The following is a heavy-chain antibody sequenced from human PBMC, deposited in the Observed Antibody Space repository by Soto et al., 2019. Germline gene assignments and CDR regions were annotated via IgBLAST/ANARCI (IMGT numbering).Heavy chain of an antibody. D-gene: IGHD2-2*01. CDR1: GASLSGYD. V-gene: IGHV4-34*01. CDR2: IKQSGGT. J-gene: IGHJ3*01. Sequence: SETLSLTCAVYGASLSGYDWSWIRQPPGKGLEWIGEIKQSGGTNYNPSPKSRVTISMDTSKNQFSLRLKSVTAADTARYYCARDPYANAFDVWGRGTMVTVSS. CDR3: ARDPYANAFDV.